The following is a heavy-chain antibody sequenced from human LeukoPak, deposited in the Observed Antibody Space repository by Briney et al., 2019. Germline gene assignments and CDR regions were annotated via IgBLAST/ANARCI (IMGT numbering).Heavy chain of an antibody. V-gene: IGHV4-38-2*02. CDR3: ARDPIAEADYYYGVDV. J-gene: IGHJ6*02. Sequence: SETLSLTCTVSGFSINTNYYWAWIRQPPGKGLEWIGSIYHSGSTYYNPSLRSRVTISVDTSKNQSSLKLSSVTAADTAVYYCARDPIAEADYYYGVDVWGQGTTVTVSS. CDR2: IYHSGST. CDR1: GFSINTNYY. D-gene: IGHD6-19*01.